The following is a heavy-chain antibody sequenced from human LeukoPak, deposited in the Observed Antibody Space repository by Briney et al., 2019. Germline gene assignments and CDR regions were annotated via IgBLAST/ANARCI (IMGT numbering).Heavy chain of an antibody. V-gene: IGHV3-30*02. CDR3: ARSGAVKGDY. CDR2: IRYDGSNK. Sequence: GGSLRLSCAAPGFTFSDYVMHWVRQAPGKGLEWVAFIRYDGSNKYYADSVKDRFSISRDNSKNTLYLQMNSLRAEDTAVYYCARSGAVKGDYWGQGTLVTVSS. CDR1: GFTFSDYV. J-gene: IGHJ4*02. D-gene: IGHD4-17*01.